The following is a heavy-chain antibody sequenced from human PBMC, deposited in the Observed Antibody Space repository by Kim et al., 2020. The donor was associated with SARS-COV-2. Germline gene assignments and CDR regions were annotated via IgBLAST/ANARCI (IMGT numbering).Heavy chain of an antibody. J-gene: IGHJ4*02. V-gene: IGHV1-2*02. D-gene: IGHD6-6*01. CDR3: ARDGSIAAHRLPGDY. Sequence: ASVKVSCKASGYTFTGYYMHWVRQAPGQGLEWMGWINPNSGGTNYAQKFQGRVTMTRDTSISTAYMELSRLRSDDTAVYYCARDGSIAAHRLPGDYWGQGTLVTVSS. CDR2: INPNSGGT. CDR1: GYTFTGYY.